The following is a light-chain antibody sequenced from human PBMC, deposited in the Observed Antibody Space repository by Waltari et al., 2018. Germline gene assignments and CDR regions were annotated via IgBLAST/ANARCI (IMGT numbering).Light chain of an antibody. Sequence: QSALTQPASVSGSPGQSITVSFIGTSNDIGCFNFVSWFQQHPGRAPKLLIYDVSERPLGVSNRFSGSKSGNTASLTISGLQAEDEADYYCFSYAGSNSFAFGGGTRVTVL. CDR1: SNDIGCFNF. J-gene: IGLJ2*01. V-gene: IGLV2-23*02. CDR3: FSYAGSNSFA. CDR2: DVS.